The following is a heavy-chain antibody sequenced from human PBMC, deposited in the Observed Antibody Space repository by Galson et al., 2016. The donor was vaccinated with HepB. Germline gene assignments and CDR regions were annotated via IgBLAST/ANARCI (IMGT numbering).Heavy chain of an antibody. J-gene: IGHJ3*02. CDR3: AKTTGGWPPFFDI. D-gene: IGHD6-19*01. Sequence: SVKVSCKASGYTFTSYYVTWVRQAPGQGLEWMGWISAYNFKTNYAQNLQGRVTMTADTSTNTAYMEVRRLRSDDTAMYYCAKTTGGWPPFFDIWGQGTMVTVSS. V-gene: IGHV1-18*04. CDR2: ISAYNFKT. CDR1: GYTFTSYY.